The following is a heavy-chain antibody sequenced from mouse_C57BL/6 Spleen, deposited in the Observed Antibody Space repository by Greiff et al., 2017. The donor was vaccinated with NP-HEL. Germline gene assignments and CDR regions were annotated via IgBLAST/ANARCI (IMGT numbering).Heavy chain of an antibody. V-gene: IGHV1-26*01. CDR3: ARRGYGSSYDY. D-gene: IGHD1-1*01. Sequence: VQLKDSGPELVKPGASVKISCKASGYTFTDYYMNWVKQSHGKSLEWIGDINPNNGGTSYNQKFKGKATLTVDKSSSTAYMELRSLTSEDSAVYYCARRGYGSSYDYWGQGTTLTVSS. CDR2: INPNNGGT. J-gene: IGHJ2*01. CDR1: GYTFTDYY.